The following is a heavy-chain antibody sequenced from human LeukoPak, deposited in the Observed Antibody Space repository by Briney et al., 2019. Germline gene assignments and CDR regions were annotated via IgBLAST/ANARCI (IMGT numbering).Heavy chain of an antibody. CDR3: ARGFPIWGKQQLVLRVWRDY. V-gene: IGHV4-31*03. CDR2: IYYSGST. CDR1: GGSISSGGYY. J-gene: IGHJ4*02. Sequence: SETLSLTCTVSGGSISSGGYYWSWIRQHPGKGLEWIGYIYYSGSTYYNPSLKSRVTISVDTSKNQFSLKLSSVTAADTAVYYCARGFPIWGKQQLVLRVWRDYWGQGTLVTVSS. D-gene: IGHD6-13*01.